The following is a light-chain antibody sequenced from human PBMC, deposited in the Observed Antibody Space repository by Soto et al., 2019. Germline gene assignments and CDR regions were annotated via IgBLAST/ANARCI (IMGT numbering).Light chain of an antibody. CDR3: QQYNNWPPLT. CDR1: QSVSSN. J-gene: IGKJ4*01. CDR2: GAS. Sequence: EIVMTQSPATLSVSPGERATLSCRASQSVSSNLAWYQQKPGQAPRLLIYGASTRATGIPARFSGSGSGIEFTLTISSLQSEDFAVYHCQQYNNWPPLTFGGGTKVEIK. V-gene: IGKV3-15*01.